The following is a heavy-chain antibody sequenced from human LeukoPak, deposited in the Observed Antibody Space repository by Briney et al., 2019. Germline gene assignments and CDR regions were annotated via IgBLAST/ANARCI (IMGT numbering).Heavy chain of an antibody. D-gene: IGHD6-19*01. CDR1: GFTFSSYA. J-gene: IGHJ3*02. Sequence: PGGSLRLSCAASGFTFSSYAMSWVRQAPGKGLEWVSAIGGSGGSTYYADSVKGRFTISRDNSKNSLYLQMNSLRTEDTSLYYCAKDLVGGWPEGAFDIWGQGTMVTVSS. CDR3: AKDLVGGWPEGAFDI. CDR2: IGGSGGST. V-gene: IGHV3-23*01.